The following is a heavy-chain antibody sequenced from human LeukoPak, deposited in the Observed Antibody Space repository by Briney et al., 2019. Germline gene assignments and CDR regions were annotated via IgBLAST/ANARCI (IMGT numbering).Heavy chain of an antibody. V-gene: IGHV2-70*01. CDR3: ARMNYYYYYMDV. CDR1: GFSLSTSGMC. J-gene: IGHJ6*03. CDR2: SDWDDDK. Sequence: SGPALLKPTQTLTLTCTFSGFSLSTSGMCVSWIRQPPGKALEWLSLSDWDDDKYYSTSLKTRRTISQDTSKNQVVLTMTNMDPVDTATYYCARMNYYYYYMDVWGKGTTVTVSS.